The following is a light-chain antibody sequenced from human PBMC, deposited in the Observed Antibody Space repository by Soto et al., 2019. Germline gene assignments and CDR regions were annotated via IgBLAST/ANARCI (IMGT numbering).Light chain of an antibody. CDR2: EVS. V-gene: IGLV2-8*01. CDR1: SSDVGGYNY. Sequence: SALTQPPSASGSPGQSVTISCTGTSSDVGGYNYVSWYQQHPGKAPKLMIYEVSKRPSGVPDRFSGSKSGNTASLTVSGLQAEDEADYYCSSYAGSNNFVLFGGGTKLTVL. J-gene: IGLJ2*01. CDR3: SSYAGSNNFVL.